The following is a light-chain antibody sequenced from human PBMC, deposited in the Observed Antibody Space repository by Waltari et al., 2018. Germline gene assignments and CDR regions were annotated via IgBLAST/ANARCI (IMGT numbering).Light chain of an antibody. CDR1: SSDIGSYDL. CDR3: SSYTTSTTVV. V-gene: IGLV2-14*02. CDR2: EVT. J-gene: IGLJ2*01. Sequence: QSALTQPASVSGSPGQSITISCSGTSSDIGSYDLVSWYQQYPGKAPKLTIYEVTYRPSGVSDRFSGSKSGNTASLTISGLQADDEADYYCSSYTTSTTVVFGGGTKLTVL.